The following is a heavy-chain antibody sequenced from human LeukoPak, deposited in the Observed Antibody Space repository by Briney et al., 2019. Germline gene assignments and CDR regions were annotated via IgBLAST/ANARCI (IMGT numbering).Heavy chain of an antibody. Sequence: GRSLRLSCAASGFTFSTYGMHWVRQSPGKGLDWVAVISYDGSNKYYADSVKGRFTISRDNAKNSLYLQVSSLRAEDTAWYYCARGQNYYGPGSQTFDIWGQGTMVTVSS. CDR2: ISYDGSNK. V-gene: IGHV3-30*03. CDR3: ARGQNYYGPGSQTFDI. D-gene: IGHD3-10*01. J-gene: IGHJ3*02. CDR1: GFTFSTYG.